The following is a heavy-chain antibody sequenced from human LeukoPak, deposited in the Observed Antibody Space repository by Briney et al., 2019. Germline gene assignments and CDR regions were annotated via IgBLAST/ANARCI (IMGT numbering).Heavy chain of an antibody. CDR2: ISYDGSNK. CDR1: GFTFSSYG. Sequence: GRSLRLSCAASGFTFSSYGMHWVRQAPGKGLEWVAVISYDGSNKYYADSVKGRFTISRDNSKNTLYLQMNSLRAEDTAVYYCARGRYCSSTSCRFDYWGQGTLVTVSS. D-gene: IGHD2-2*01. V-gene: IGHV3-30*03. CDR3: ARGRYCSSTSCRFDY. J-gene: IGHJ4*02.